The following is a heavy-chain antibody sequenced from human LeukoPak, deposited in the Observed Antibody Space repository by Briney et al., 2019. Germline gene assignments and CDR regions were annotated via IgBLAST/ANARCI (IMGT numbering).Heavy chain of an antibody. CDR3: AKVTSSGWYSLDY. D-gene: IGHD6-19*01. V-gene: IGHV3-30*18. CDR1: GFTFNSYV. Sequence: PGRSLRLSCAASGFTFNSYVMHWVRQAPGKWLEWVAVISYDGSNKYYADSVKGRFTISRDNSENTLYLQMNSLRAEDTAVYYCAKVTSSGWYSLDYWGQGTLVTVSS. J-gene: IGHJ4*02. CDR2: ISYDGSNK.